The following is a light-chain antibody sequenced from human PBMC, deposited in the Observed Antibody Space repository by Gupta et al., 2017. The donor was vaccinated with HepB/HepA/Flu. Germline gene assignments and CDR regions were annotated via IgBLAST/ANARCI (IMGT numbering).Light chain of an antibody. CDR1: SSNIGSNY. CDR3: AAWDDSLSVVV. CDR2: RIN. J-gene: IGLJ2*01. Sequence: QSVLTPPPSASGTPGQRVSISCSGSSSNIGSNYVFWYQQLPGTAPKLLIYRINQRPSGVPDRFSGSKSGTSASLAISGLRSGDEADYYCAAWDDSLSVVVFGGGTKLTVL. V-gene: IGLV1-47*01.